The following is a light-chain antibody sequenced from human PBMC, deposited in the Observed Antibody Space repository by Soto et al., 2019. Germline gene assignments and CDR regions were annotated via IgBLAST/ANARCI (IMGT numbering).Light chain of an antibody. Sequence: DIVMTQSPLSLPVTPGEPASISCRSSQSLLHSNGYNYLDWYLQKPGQSPQLLIYLGSNRASGGPDRFSGSGSGTDVTLKISRVEAEDVGVYYCMQALQTPPTFGQGTKVEIK. CDR2: LGS. CDR3: MQALQTPPT. V-gene: IGKV2-28*01. CDR1: QSLLHSNGYNY. J-gene: IGKJ1*01.